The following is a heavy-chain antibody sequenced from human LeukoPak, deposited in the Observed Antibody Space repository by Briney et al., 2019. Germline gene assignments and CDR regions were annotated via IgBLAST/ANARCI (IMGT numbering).Heavy chain of an antibody. D-gene: IGHD3-9*01. Sequence: ASVKVSCTASGYTFTGYYMHCVRQAPGQGLEWMGWINPNSGGTSYAQKFQGRVTMTRDTSISTAYMELSRLRSDDTAVYYCARDERYFDWLPTSFYGMDVWGQGTTVTVSS. J-gene: IGHJ6*02. V-gene: IGHV1-2*02. CDR2: INPNSGGT. CDR1: GYTFTGYY. CDR3: ARDERYFDWLPTSFYGMDV.